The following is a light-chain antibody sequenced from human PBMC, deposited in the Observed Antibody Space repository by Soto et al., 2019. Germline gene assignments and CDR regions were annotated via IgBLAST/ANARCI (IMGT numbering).Light chain of an antibody. J-gene: IGLJ2*01. Sequence: QSALTQPASVSGSPGQSITISCTGTSSDVGAYKYVSWYQQHTGKAPKLLLYDVNDRPSGVSLRFSGSKSGNAASLTISGLQTEDEAVYYCSSKTSDSSRVVFGGGTQLTVL. CDR2: DVN. CDR1: SSDVGAYKY. V-gene: IGLV2-14*03. CDR3: SSKTSDSSRVV.